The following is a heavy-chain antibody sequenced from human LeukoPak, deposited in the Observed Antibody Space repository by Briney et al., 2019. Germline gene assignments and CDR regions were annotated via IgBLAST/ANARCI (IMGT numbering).Heavy chain of an antibody. CDR1: GFPFGSYW. D-gene: IGHD5-24*01. V-gene: IGHV3-7*04. CDR2: IKQDGSKK. CDR3: TRVGYIDEGIDY. Sequence: GGSLRLSCVASGFPFGSYWMTWVRQAPGKGLEWVANIKQDGSKKSYVDSGKGRFTITRDNAKNSLYLQMNSLRAEDTAIYYCTRVGYIDEGIDYWGQGTLVTVSS. J-gene: IGHJ4*02.